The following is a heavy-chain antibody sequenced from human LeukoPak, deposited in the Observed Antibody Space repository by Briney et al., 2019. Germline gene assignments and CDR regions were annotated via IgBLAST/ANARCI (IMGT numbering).Heavy chain of an antibody. D-gene: IGHD4-17*01. J-gene: IGHJ5*02. Sequence: GGSLRLSCAASGFTFSSYWMSWVRQAPGKGLEWVANIKQDGSEKYYVDSVKGRFTISRDNAKNSLYLQMNSLRAEDTAVYYCARDKDYGDGVWFDPWGQGTLVTVSS. CDR2: IKQDGSEK. CDR3: ARDKDYGDGVWFDP. V-gene: IGHV3-7*01. CDR1: GFTFSSYW.